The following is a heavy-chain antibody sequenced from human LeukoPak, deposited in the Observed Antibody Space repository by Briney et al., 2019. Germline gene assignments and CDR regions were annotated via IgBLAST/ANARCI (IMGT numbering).Heavy chain of an antibody. J-gene: IGHJ4*02. Sequence: GSLRLSCAASGFTFSSYGMHWVRQAPGKGPEWVAVISYDGSNKYYADSVKGRFTISRDNSKNTLYLQMNSLRAEDTAVYYCAKARSTLTYFDYWGQGTLVTVSS. CDR1: GFTFSSYG. V-gene: IGHV3-30*18. CDR2: ISYDGSNK. CDR3: AKARSTLTYFDY.